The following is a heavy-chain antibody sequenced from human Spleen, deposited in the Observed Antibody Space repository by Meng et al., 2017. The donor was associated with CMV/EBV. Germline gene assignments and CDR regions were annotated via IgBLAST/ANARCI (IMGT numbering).Heavy chain of an antibody. V-gene: IGHV1-18*01. D-gene: IGHD5-12*01. CDR1: GGTFSSYG. CDR3: ARGADIVATGGGEFDY. CDR2: ISAYNGNT. J-gene: IGHJ4*02. Sequence: QVQRGKPGAGVKTPGSSVKGSCKASGGTFSSYGISWVRQAPGQGLEWMGWISAYNGNTNYAQKLQGRVTMTTDTSTSTAYMELRSLRSDDTAVYYCARGADIVATGGGEFDYWGQGTLVTVSS.